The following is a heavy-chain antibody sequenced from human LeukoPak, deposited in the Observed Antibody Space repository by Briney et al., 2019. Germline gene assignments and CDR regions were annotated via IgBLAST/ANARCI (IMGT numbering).Heavy chain of an antibody. V-gene: IGHV3-7*01. D-gene: IGHD6-13*01. J-gene: IGHJ5*01. CDR1: GFTFSSYW. Sequence: GGSLRLSCAASGFTFSSYWMSWVRHAPGKGLESVANIKQDGSEKYYVDSVKGRFTISRDNAKNSLYLQMNSQRDQDAAVYYCAKDFGRIAVALIWFDSWGQGTLVTVSS. CDR3: AKDFGRIAVALIWFDS. CDR2: IKQDGSEK.